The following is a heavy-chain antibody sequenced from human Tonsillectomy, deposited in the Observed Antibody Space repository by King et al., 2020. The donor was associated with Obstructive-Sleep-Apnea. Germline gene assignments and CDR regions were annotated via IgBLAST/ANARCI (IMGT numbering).Heavy chain of an antibody. J-gene: IGHJ6*02. D-gene: IGHD1-26*01. Sequence: VQLPQWGAGLLKPSETLSLTCAVYGGSFSGYYWSWIRQPPGKGLEWIGEINHSGSTNYNPSLKSRVTISVETSKNQFSLKLSSVTAADPAVYYCARGKTRLSWSYHYYYYGMDVWGQGPTVTVSS. V-gene: IGHV4-34*01. CDR1: GGSFSGYY. CDR2: INHSGST. CDR3: ARGKTRLSWSYHYYYYGMDV.